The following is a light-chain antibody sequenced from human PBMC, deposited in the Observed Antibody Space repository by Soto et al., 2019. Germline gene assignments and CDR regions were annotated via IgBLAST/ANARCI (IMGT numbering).Light chain of an antibody. V-gene: IGKV3-11*01. CDR2: DAT. CDR1: QRITSY. CDR3: QQRSDWQYT. Sequence: EVVLTQSPATLSLSPGERATLSCRASQRITSYLAWYQQKPGQAPRLLIYDATNLVAGVPARFSGSRSGTDFTLTISTLQPEDFAVYYCQQRSDWQYTFGQGTKVELK. J-gene: IGKJ2*01.